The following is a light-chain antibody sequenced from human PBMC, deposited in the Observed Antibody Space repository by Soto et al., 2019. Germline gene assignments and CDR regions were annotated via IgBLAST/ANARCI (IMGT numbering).Light chain of an antibody. CDR1: QSVSSY. V-gene: IGKV3-11*01. CDR3: QQRSNWPQIT. J-gene: IGKJ5*01. Sequence: VLTQSPATLSLSPGERATLSCRASQSVSSYLAWYQQKPGQAPRLLIYDASNRATGIPARFSGSGSGTDFTLTISSLEPEDFAVYYCQQRSNWPQITFGQGTRLEIK. CDR2: DAS.